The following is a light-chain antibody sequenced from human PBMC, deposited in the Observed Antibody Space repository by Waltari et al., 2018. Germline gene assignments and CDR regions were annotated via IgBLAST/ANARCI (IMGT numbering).Light chain of an antibody. CDR1: QSVSSR. V-gene: IGKV3D-15*01. J-gene: IGKJ1*01. Sequence: DIVLTQSPATLSLSPGERATLSCRASQSVSSRLAWYQQRPGQGPRLLIYDSSTRAAGIPDRFSGSGSGTEFTLTITRLEPEDVAVYFCQQERNWSWTFGQGTKVEIK. CDR2: DSS. CDR3: QQERNWSWT.